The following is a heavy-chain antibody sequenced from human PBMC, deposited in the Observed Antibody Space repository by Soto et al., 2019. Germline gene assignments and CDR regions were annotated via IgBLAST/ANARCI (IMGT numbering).Heavy chain of an antibody. CDR1: GGTFSSYT. D-gene: IGHD3-10*01. CDR2: IIPILGIA. J-gene: IGHJ6*02. Sequence: QVQLVQSGAEVKKPGSSVKVSCKASGGTFSSYTISWVRQAPGQGLEWMGRIIPILGIANYAQKFQGRVTSTADKSTSTAYMELSSLRSEDTAVYYCERDQSGPRIGGMDVWGQGTTVTVSS. CDR3: ERDQSGPRIGGMDV. V-gene: IGHV1-69*08.